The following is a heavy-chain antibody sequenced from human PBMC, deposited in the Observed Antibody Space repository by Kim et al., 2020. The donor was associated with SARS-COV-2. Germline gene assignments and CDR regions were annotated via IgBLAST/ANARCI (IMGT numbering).Heavy chain of an antibody. J-gene: IGHJ2*01. D-gene: IGHD2-15*01. CDR3: AREAVGYCSGGSCYERRYFDL. CDR2: IYYSGST. Sequence: SETLSLTCTVSGGSISSYYWSWIRQPPGKGLEWIGYIYYSGSTNYNPSLKSRVTISVDTSKNQFSLKLSSVTAADTAVYYCAREAVGYCSGGSCYERRYFDLWGRGTLVTVSS. CDR1: GGSISSYY. V-gene: IGHV4-59*13.